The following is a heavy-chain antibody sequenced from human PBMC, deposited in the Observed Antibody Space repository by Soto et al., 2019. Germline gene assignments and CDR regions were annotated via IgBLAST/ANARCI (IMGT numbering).Heavy chain of an antibody. J-gene: IGHJ4*02. CDR1: GGTFSSYA. D-gene: IGHD3-22*01. CDR2: IIPIFGTA. Sequence: QVQLVQSGAEVKKPGSSVKVSCKASGGTFSSYAISWVRQAPGQGLEWMGGIIPIFGTANYAQKFQGRVTITADKSTSTAYMELSSLRSEDTAVYYCARGDYYVSSGYYYVGGNYWGQGTLVTVSS. V-gene: IGHV1-69*06. CDR3: ARGDYYVSSGYYYVGGNY.